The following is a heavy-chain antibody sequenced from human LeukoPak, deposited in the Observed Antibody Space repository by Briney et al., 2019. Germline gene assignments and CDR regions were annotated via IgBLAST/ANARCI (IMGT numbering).Heavy chain of an antibody. V-gene: IGHV1-18*04. J-gene: IGHJ3*02. D-gene: IGHD3-3*01. CDR3: ARDYDFDAFDI. Sequence: ASVKVSCKASGYTFTGYYMHWVRQAPGQGLEWMGWISAYNGNTNYAQKLQGRVTMTTDTSTSTAYMELRSLRSDDTAVYYCARDYDFDAFDIWGQGTMVTVSS. CDR1: GYTFTGYY. CDR2: ISAYNGNT.